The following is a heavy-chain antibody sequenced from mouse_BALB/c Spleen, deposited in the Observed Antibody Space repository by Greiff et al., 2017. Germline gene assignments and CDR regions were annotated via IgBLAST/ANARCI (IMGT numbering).Heavy chain of an antibody. CDR1: GYAFSSYW. D-gene: IGHD1-1*01. CDR3: ARSTNYYGSSYGYCDV. V-gene: IGHV1-80*01. CDR2: IYPGDGDT. J-gene: IGHJ1*01. Sequence: QVQLQQSGAELVRPGSSVKISCKASGYAFSSYWMNWVKQRPGQGLEWIGQIYPGDGDTNYNGKFKGKATLTADKSSSTAYMQLSSLTSEDSAVYFCARSTNYYGSSYGYCDVWGAGTTVTVSS.